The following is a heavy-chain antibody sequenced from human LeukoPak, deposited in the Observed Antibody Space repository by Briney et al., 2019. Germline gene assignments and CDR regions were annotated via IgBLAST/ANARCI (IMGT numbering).Heavy chain of an antibody. D-gene: IGHD5-24*01. V-gene: IGHV3-30*18. CDR3: AKAKMGGMATINY. CDR1: GFTFSSYG. CDR2: ISYGGSNK. J-gene: IGHJ4*02. Sequence: GGSLRLSCAASGFTFSSYGMHWVRQAPGKGLEWVAVISYGGSNKYYADSVKGRFTISRDNSKNTLYLQMNSLRAEDTAVFYCAKAKMGGMATINYWGQGTLVTVSS.